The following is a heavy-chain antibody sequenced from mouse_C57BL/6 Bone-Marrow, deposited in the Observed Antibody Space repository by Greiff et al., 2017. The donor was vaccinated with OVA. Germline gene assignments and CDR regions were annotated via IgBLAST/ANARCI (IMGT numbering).Heavy chain of an antibody. V-gene: IGHV1-18*01. Sequence: EVKLMESGPELVKPGASVKIPCKASGYTFTDYNMDWVKQSHGKSLEWIGDINPNNGGTIYNQKFKGKATLTVDKSSSTAYMELRSLTSEDTAVYYCARDLYSDYAMDYWGQGTSVTVSS. CDR2: INPNNGGT. J-gene: IGHJ4*01. CDR3: ARDLYSDYAMDY. CDR1: GYTFTDYN. D-gene: IGHD1-3*01.